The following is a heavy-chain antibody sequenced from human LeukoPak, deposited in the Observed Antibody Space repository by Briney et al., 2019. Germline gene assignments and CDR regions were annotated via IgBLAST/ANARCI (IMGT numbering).Heavy chain of an antibody. CDR1: GFTFRSYD. CDR2: ISGSGGNT. V-gene: IGHV3-23*01. Sequence: GGSLTLSCAASGFTFRSYDMSWVRQAPGKALEWVSAISGSGGNTYYADSVKGRFTISRDNSKNTLYLQMNSLRAEDTAVYYCAKDPDIVAEGDAFDIWGQGTVVTVSS. J-gene: IGHJ3*02. CDR3: AKDPDIVAEGDAFDI. D-gene: IGHD5-12*01.